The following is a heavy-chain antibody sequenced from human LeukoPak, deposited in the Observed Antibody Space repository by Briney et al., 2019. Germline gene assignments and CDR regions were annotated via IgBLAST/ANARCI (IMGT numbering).Heavy chain of an antibody. J-gene: IGHJ4*02. Sequence: GGSLRLSCAASGFTFSTHWMIWVRQAPGKGVEWVANVKQDGSEKYYVDTVKGRFTISRVNAKNSLYLQMNSLRAEDTAVYYCATGRAAHLFDFWGQGTLVTVSS. D-gene: IGHD6-6*01. CDR1: GFTFSTHW. V-gene: IGHV3-7*01. CDR2: VKQDGSEK. CDR3: ATGRAAHLFDF.